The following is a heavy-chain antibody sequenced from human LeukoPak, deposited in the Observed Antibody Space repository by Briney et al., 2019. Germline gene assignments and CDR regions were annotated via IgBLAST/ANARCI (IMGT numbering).Heavy chain of an antibody. CDR2: INHSGST. Sequence: SETLSLTCAVYGGSLSGYYRSWIRQPPGKGLEWIGEINHSGSTNYNPSLKSRVTISVDTSKNQFSLKLSSVTAADTAVYYCARDPGGIAARLLKFDPWGQGTLVTVSS. CDR1: GGSLSGYY. V-gene: IGHV4-34*01. J-gene: IGHJ5*02. CDR3: ARDPGGIAARLLKFDP. D-gene: IGHD6-6*01.